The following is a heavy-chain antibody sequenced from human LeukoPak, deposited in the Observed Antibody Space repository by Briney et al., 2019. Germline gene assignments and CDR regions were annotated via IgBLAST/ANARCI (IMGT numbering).Heavy chain of an antibody. CDR2: MNPNSGNT. CDR3: ARGSQTFDY. V-gene: IGHV1-8*01. J-gene: IGHJ4*02. CDR1: GYTFTSYD. Sequence: ASVKVSCKPSGYTFTSYDINWVRQATGQELEWMGWMNPNSGNTGYAQKFQGRVTMTRNTSINTAYMELSSLRSEDTAVYYCARGSQTFDYWGQGTLVTVSS.